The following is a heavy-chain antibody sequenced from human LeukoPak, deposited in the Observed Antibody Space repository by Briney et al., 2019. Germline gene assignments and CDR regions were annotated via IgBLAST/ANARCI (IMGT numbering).Heavy chain of an antibody. V-gene: IGHV3-23*01. J-gene: IGHJ1*01. CDR3: ASRPESITMVRGALEYFQH. D-gene: IGHD3-10*01. Sequence: PGGSLRLSCAASGFTFSSYAMSWVRQAPGKGLEWASAISGSGGSTYYADSVKGRFTISRDNSKNTLYLQMNSLRAEDTAVYYCASRPESITMVRGALEYFQHWGQGTLVTVSS. CDR1: GFTFSSYA. CDR2: ISGSGGST.